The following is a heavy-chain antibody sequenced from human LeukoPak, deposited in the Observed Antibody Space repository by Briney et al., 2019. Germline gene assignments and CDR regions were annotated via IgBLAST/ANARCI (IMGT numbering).Heavy chain of an antibody. D-gene: IGHD2-8*01. CDR2: TNSGGTST. CDR3: AKQSYARSLGE. Sequence: GGSLRLSCATSGFPFSDFSMSWVRQAPGKGLEWISTTNSGGTSTYYAESVKGRFTISRDNSKNTLYLQMSRLRVEDTAVYYCAKQSYARSLGEGGPGTLVSVSP. V-gene: IGHV3-23*01. CDR1: GFPFSDFS. J-gene: IGHJ4*02.